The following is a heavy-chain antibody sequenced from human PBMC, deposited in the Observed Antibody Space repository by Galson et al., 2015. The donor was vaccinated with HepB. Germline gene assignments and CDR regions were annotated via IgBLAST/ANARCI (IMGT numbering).Heavy chain of an antibody. CDR2: LEPSDSYS. CDR1: GYSFTSYW. J-gene: IGHJ4*02. CDR3: ARRYYYDGYDY. D-gene: IGHD3-22*01. Sequence: SGTEVAKPGESLRISCKGSGYSFTSYWIRWVRQMPGQSLEWLGRLEPSDSYSHYSPSFQRHVTISADESISTAYLQWSRLRASDTAMYYCARRYYYDGYDYWGQGTLVTVSS. V-gene: IGHV5-10-1*01.